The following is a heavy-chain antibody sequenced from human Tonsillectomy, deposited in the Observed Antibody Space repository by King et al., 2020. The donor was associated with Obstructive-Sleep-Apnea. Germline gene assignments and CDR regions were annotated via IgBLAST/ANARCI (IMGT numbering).Heavy chain of an antibody. CDR2: IRRRVYGGAT. CDR3: TRDLGYYDTSGYLGFY. D-gene: IGHD3-22*01. V-gene: IGHV3-49*03. CDR1: GFTFGDYA. J-gene: IGHJ4*02. Sequence: VQLVESGGGLVQPGRSLRLSCTASGFTFGDYAMSGFRQAPGKGLEWVGVIRRRVYGGATEYAEFVKGRFTISRDDSKNIAYLQMTSLKTEDTPVYYCTRDLGYYDTSGYLGFYWGQGTLVTVSS.